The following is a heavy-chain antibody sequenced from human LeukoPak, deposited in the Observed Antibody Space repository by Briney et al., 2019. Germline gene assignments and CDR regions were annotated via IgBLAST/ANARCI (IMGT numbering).Heavy chain of an antibody. CDR3: AKDSVSGTKEDAFHI. CDR2: ISGSGRNT. J-gene: IGHJ3*02. CDR1: GFTFSSYA. Sequence: GGSLRLSCAASGFTFSSYAMSWVRQAPGKGLEWVSTISGSGRNTYYTDSMKGRLTISRDNSKNTLYLQMNSLRAEDTAVYYCAKDSVSGTKEDAFHIWGQGTMVTVSS. D-gene: IGHD1-26*01. V-gene: IGHV3-23*01.